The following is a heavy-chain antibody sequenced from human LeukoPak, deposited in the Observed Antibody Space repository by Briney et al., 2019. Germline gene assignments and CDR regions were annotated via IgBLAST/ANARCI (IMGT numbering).Heavy chain of an antibody. J-gene: IGHJ6*03. D-gene: IGHD3-3*02. Sequence: ASVKVSCKASGYTFTSYGISWVRQAPGQGREWMGWISAYNGNTNYAQKLQGRVTMTTDTSTSTAYMELRSLRSDDTAVYYCARSFLAPYYYYYMDVWGKGTTVTVSS. CDR1: GYTFTSYG. CDR2: ISAYNGNT. V-gene: IGHV1-18*01. CDR3: ARSFLAPYYYYYMDV.